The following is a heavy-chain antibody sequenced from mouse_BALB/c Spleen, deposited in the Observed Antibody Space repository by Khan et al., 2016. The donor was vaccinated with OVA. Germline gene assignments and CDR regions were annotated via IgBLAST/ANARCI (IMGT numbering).Heavy chain of an antibody. CDR1: GYTFTDYS. CDR3: ARSADSGYFAY. J-gene: IGHJ3*01. CDR2: INTETGEP. D-gene: IGHD1-2*01. V-gene: IGHV9-2-1*01. Sequence: QIQLVQSGPELKKPGETVKISCKASGYTFTDYSMHWVKQAPGKGLKWMGWINTETGEPTYADDFKGRFAFSLETSASTAYLQINNLKTEDTATYFCARSADSGYFAYWGQGTLVTVSA.